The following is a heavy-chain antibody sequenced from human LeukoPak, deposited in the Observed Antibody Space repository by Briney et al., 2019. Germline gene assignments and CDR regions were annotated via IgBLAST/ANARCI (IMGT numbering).Heavy chain of an antibody. Sequence: PSETLSLTCTVSGGSISSYYWSWIRQPPGKGLEWIGYIYHSGSTYYNPSLKSRVTISVDRSKNQFSLKLSSVTAADTAVYYCARGRGYSRYYFDYWGQGTLVTVSS. V-gene: IGHV4-59*12. J-gene: IGHJ4*02. D-gene: IGHD5-18*01. CDR2: IYHSGST. CDR3: ARGRGYSRYYFDY. CDR1: GGSISSYY.